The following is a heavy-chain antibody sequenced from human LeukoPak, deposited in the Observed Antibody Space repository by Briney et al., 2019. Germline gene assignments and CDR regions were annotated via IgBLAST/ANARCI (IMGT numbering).Heavy chain of an antibody. CDR3: ARAGAGGSYVFDP. Sequence: GGSLRLSCAASGFTFSSYWMSWVRQAPGKGLEWVAKINEDGSEKYYVDSVKGRATISRDNAKKSLYLQMTSLRSEDTAVYYCARAGAGGSYVFDPWGQGTLVTVSS. J-gene: IGHJ5*02. V-gene: IGHV3-7*03. CDR1: GFTFSSYW. CDR2: INEDGSEK. D-gene: IGHD1-26*01.